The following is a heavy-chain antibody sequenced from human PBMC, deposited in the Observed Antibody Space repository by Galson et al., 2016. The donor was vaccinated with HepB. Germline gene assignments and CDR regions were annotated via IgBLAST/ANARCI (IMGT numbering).Heavy chain of an antibody. Sequence: SLRLSCAASGLTVSRSYMSWVRQAPGKGLQWVSIVHSGGRTYYSDSAKGRFTISRDNSKNSLYLQMNSLRAEDTAVYYCARVDTIFGVVIRRSLNYFDYWGQGTLVTVSS. D-gene: IGHD3-3*01. CDR3: ARVDTIFGVVIRRSLNYFDY. V-gene: IGHV3-66*01. CDR1: GLTVSRSY. CDR2: VHSGGRT. J-gene: IGHJ4*02.